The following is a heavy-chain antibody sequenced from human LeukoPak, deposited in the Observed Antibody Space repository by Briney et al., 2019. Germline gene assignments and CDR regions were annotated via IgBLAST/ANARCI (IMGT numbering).Heavy chain of an antibody. J-gene: IGHJ6*03. D-gene: IGHD3-9*01. CDR3: ARDTLRYFDWLSTPYYYYYMDV. V-gene: IGHV4-4*07. Sequence: PSETLSLTCTVSGGSISSYYWSWIRQPAGKGLEWIGRIYTSGSTNYNPSLKSRVTMSVDTSKNQFSLKLSSVTAADTAVYYCARDTLRYFDWLSTPYYYYYMDVWGKGTTVTVSS. CDR1: GGSISSYY. CDR2: IYTSGST.